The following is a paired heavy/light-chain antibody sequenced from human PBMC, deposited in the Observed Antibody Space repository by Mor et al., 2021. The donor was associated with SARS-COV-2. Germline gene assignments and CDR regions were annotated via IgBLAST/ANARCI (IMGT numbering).Light chain of an antibody. CDR2: END. CDR1: RGSIASSY. CDR3: QSYDSSNVV. V-gene: IGLV6-57*04. Sequence: NFMLTQPHSVSESPGKTVTISCTRSRGSIASSYVQWYHQRPGGAPSTVIYENDQRPSGVPHRFSGSIDSSSNSASLTISGLKTEDEADYYCQSYDSSNVVFGGGTKLTVL. J-gene: IGLJ2*01.
Heavy chain of an antibody. D-gene: IGHD6-19*01. J-gene: IGHJ6*02. CDR3: TRDEGIAVAGHYYYYYGMDV. CDR1: GFTFGDYA. V-gene: IGHV3-49*03. Sequence: EVQLVESGGGLVQPGRSLRLSCTASGFTFGDYAMSWFRQAPGKGLEWVGFIRSKAYGGTTEYAASVKGRFTISRDDSKSIAYLQMNSLKTEDTAVYYCTRDEGIAVAGHYYYYYGMDVWGQGTTVTVSS. CDR2: IRSKAYGGTT.